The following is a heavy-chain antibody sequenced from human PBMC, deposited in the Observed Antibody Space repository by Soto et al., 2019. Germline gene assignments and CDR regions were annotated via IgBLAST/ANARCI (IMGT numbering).Heavy chain of an antibody. Sequence: GGSLRLSCAASGFTFSSYGMHWVRQAPGKGLEWVAVISYDGSNKYYADSVKGRFTISRDNSKNTLYLQMNSLRAEDTAVYYCAKDLSGSWQNLIGYNWFDPWGQGTLVTVSS. CDR3: AKDLSGSWQNLIGYNWFDP. D-gene: IGHD6-13*01. CDR1: GFTFSSYG. V-gene: IGHV3-30*18. J-gene: IGHJ5*02. CDR2: ISYDGSNK.